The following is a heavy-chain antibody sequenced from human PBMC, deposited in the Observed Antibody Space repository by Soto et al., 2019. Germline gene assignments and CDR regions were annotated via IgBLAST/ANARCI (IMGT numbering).Heavy chain of an antibody. CDR3: ARVGFCIGGSCSSDRWFDP. CDR1: GDSISSYY. J-gene: IGHJ5*02. V-gene: IGHV4-59*01. D-gene: IGHD2-15*01. Sequence: ASETLSLTCTVSGDSISSYYWSWIRQPPGKGLEWIGYIYFSGTTDYNPSLKGRVTISLDKSKNQFSLKLSSVTAADTAVYYCARVGFCIGGSCSSDRWFDPWGQGTLVTVSS. CDR2: IYFSGTT.